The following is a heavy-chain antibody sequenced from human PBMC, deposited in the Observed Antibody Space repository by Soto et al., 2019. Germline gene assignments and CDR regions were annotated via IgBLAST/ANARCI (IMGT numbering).Heavy chain of an antibody. CDR1: GFTFSSYS. Sequence: GGSLRLSCAASGFTFSSYSMNWVRQAPGKGLEWVSSISSSSSYIYYADSVKGRFTISRDNAKNSLYLQMNSLRAEDTAVYYCARSRGYSGYDVFDYWGQGTLVTVSS. V-gene: IGHV3-21*01. D-gene: IGHD5-12*01. CDR2: ISSSSSYI. J-gene: IGHJ4*02. CDR3: ARSRGYSGYDVFDY.